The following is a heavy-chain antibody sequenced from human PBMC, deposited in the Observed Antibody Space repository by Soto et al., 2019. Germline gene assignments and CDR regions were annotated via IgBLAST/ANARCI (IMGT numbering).Heavy chain of an antibody. CDR2: IIPIFGTA. D-gene: IGHD5-18*01. CDR1: GGTFSSYA. Sequence: QVQLVQSGAEVKKPGSSVTVSCKASGGTFSSYAISWVRQAPGQGLEWMGGIIPIFGTANYAQKFQGRVTITADESTSTAYMELSSLRSEDTAVYYCASEGYSYGYSTYFDYWGKGTLVTVSS. J-gene: IGHJ4*02. CDR3: ASEGYSYGYSTYFDY. V-gene: IGHV1-69*01.